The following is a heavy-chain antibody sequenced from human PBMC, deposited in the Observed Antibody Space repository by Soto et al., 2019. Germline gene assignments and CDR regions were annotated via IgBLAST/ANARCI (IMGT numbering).Heavy chain of an antibody. CDR2: ISPYNGNT. Sequence: QVQLVQSGGEVMQPGASVKVSCKASGYSFTSYGISWVRQAPGQGLEWMGWISPYNGNTKYAQNFQGRVTMTTDTSKYTAYMEMRSLRSDDPAVYYCARDFGSDLSAPGAVFDYWGQGTLVTVSS. D-gene: IGHD3-3*01. CDR1: GYSFTSYG. CDR3: ARDFGSDLSAPGAVFDY. J-gene: IGHJ4*02. V-gene: IGHV1-18*04.